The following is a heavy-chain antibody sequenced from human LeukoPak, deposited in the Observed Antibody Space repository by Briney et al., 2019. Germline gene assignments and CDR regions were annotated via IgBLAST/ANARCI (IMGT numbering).Heavy chain of an antibody. V-gene: IGHV3-30*02. CDR3: ARRSGIAVAGAFDY. CDR1: GFTFSSYG. Sequence: PGGSLRLSCAASGFTFSSYGMHWVRQAPGKGLEWVAFIRYDGSNKYYADSVKGRFTISRDNSKNTLYPQMNSLRAEDTAVYYCARRSGIAVAGAFDYWGQGTLVTVSS. J-gene: IGHJ4*02. D-gene: IGHD6-19*01. CDR2: IRYDGSNK.